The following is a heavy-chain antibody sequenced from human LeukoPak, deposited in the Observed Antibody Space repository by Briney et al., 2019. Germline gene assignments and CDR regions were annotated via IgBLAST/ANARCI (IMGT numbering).Heavy chain of an antibody. Sequence: GGSLRLSCAASGFTFSSYWMHWVRQAPGKGLEWVSAISGSGGSTYYADSVKGRFTISRDNSKNTLYLQMNSLRAEDTAVYYCANGENYYDSSGAPDYFDYWGQGTLVTVSS. V-gene: IGHV3-23*01. CDR3: ANGENYYDSSGAPDYFDY. D-gene: IGHD3-22*01. J-gene: IGHJ4*02. CDR2: ISGSGGST. CDR1: GFTFSSYW.